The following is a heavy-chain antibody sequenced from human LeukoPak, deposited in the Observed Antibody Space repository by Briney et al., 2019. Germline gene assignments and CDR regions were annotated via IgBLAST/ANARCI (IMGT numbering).Heavy chain of an antibody. V-gene: IGHV1-69*04. Sequence: SVKVSCKASGGTFSSYAISWVRQAPGQGLEWMGRIIPILGIANYAQKFQGRVTITADKSTSTAYMELSSLRSEDTAVYYCAGSGGDLGPGYWGQGTLVTVSS. J-gene: IGHJ4*02. D-gene: IGHD2-21*02. CDR1: GGTFSSYA. CDR2: IIPILGIA. CDR3: AGSGGDLGPGY.